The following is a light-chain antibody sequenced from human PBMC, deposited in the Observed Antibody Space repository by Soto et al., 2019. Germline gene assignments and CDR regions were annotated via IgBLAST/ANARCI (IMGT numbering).Light chain of an antibody. V-gene: IGLV2-14*03. CDR1: SSDVVGYNY. CDR2: DVS. J-gene: IGLJ3*02. CDR3: SSYTSSSTLNWV. Sequence: QSVLTQPASVSGSPGQSITISCTGTSSDVVGYNYVSWYQQHPGKAPKLMIYDVSNRPSGVSNRFSGSKSGNTASLTISGLQAEDEADYYCSSYTSSSTLNWVFGGGTKLTVL.